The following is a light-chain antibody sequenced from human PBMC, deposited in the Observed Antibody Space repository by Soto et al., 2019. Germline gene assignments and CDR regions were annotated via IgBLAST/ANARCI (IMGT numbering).Light chain of an antibody. CDR1: QGIRND. V-gene: IGKV1-6*01. CDR2: AAS. J-gene: IGKJ1*01. Sequence: AIQMTQSPSSLSASVGDRVTITCRASQGIRNDLGWYQQRPEKAPNLLIYAASSLPSGVPSRFSGSGSGTDFTLTISSLQPEDFATYYCLQDYNYPRTFGQGTKVDSK. CDR3: LQDYNYPRT.